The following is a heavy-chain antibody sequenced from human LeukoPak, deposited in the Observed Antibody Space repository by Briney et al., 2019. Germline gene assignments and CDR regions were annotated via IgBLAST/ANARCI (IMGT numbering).Heavy chain of an antibody. V-gene: IGHV3-23*01. Sequence: GGSLRLSCAASGFTFSSYAMSWVRQAPGKGLEWVSGISGSGSSTYYADSVKGRFTISRDNSKNTLNLQMNSLRAEDTAVYYCASHSDTAMVYAYWGQGTLVTVSS. CDR2: ISGSGSST. J-gene: IGHJ4*02. D-gene: IGHD5-18*01. CDR1: GFTFSSYA. CDR3: ASHSDTAMVYAY.